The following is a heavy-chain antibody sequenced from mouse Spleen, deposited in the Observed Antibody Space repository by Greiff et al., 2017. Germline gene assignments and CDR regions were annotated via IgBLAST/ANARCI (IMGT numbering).Heavy chain of an antibody. J-gene: IGHJ2*01. CDR2: IDPSDSYT. CDR3: ARSGSNYDY. D-gene: IGHD2-5*01. Sequence: QVQLKQPGAELVKPGASVKLSCKASGYTFTSYWMQWVKQRPGQGLEWIGEIDPSDSYTNSNQKFKGKATLTVDTSSSTAYMQLSSLTAEDSAVYYCARSGSNYDYWGQGTTLTVSS. V-gene: IGHV1-50*01. CDR1: GYTFTSYW.